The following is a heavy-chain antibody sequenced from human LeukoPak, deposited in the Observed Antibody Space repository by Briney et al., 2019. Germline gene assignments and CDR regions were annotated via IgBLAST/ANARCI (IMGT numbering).Heavy chain of an antibody. Sequence: SETLSLTCAVYGGSFSGYYWSWIRQPPGKGLEWIGEINHSGSTNYNPSLKSRVTISVDTSKNQFSLKLSSVTAADTAVYYCAKGVLAAYRYNYYYMDVWGKGTTVTISS. CDR1: GGSFSGYY. CDR2: INHSGST. D-gene: IGHD6-25*01. CDR3: AKGVLAAYRYNYYYMDV. V-gene: IGHV4-34*01. J-gene: IGHJ6*03.